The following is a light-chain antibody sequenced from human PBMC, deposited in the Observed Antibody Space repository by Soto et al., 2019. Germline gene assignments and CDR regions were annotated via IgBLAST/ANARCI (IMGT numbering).Light chain of an antibody. CDR1: QSISSW. CDR3: QQYQSSWT. J-gene: IGKJ1*01. Sequence: DIQMTQSPSTLSASVGDRVTITCRASQSISSWLAWYQQKPGKVPNLLIYDASNLESGVPSRFSGSGSGTEFTLTISSLQPDDFATYYCQQYQSSWTFGQGTKVDI. CDR2: DAS. V-gene: IGKV1-5*01.